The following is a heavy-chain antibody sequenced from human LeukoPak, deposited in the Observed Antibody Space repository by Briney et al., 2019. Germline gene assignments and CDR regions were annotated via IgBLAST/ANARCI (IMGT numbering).Heavy chain of an antibody. V-gene: IGHV1-18*01. CDR3: ARDIVSGPPFDY. D-gene: IGHD2-15*01. J-gene: IGHJ4*02. CDR1: GYTFTSYG. Sequence: GASVKVSCKASGYTFTSYGFSWVRQAPGQGLEWMGWISAYNGVTNYAQKVQGRVTMTTDTSTSTAYMELRSLRSDDTAIYYCARDIVSGPPFDYWGQGTLVTVSS. CDR2: ISAYNGVT.